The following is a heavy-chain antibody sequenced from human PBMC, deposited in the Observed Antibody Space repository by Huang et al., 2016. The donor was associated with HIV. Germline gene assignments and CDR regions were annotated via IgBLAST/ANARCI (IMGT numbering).Heavy chain of an antibody. J-gene: IGHJ4*02. D-gene: IGHD3-22*01. CDR1: GFSISGYW. CDR2: INSDGRST. CDR3: ARDPRIQSWLNFFDY. V-gene: IGHV3-74*01. Sequence: EVQLVESGGGLVQHGGSLRLSCEASGFSISGYWMHWVRQAPWKGLVCVSRINSDGRSTSYGDTVKGRFTSSRDNAKNTLYLQMNSLRAEDTAVYYCARDPRIQSWLNFFDYWGQGTLVSVSS.